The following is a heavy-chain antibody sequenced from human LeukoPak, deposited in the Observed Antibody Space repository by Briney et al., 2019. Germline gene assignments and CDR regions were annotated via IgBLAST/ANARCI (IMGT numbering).Heavy chain of an antibody. CDR2: ISWNSGSI. CDR3: AKDIGSSYPGFRFDY. D-gene: IGHD3-22*01. V-gene: IGHV3-9*01. CDR1: GLTFDDYA. Sequence: SLRLSCTASGLTFDDYAMLWVRQAPGRGLQWVAGISWNSGSIGYGDSVKGRFTISRDNAKNSLYLQMNSLRAEDTALYYCAKDIGSSYPGFRFDYWGQGTLVTVSS. J-gene: IGHJ4*02.